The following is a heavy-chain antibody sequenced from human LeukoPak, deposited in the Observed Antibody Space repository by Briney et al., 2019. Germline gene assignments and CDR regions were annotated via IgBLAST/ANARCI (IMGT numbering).Heavy chain of an antibody. CDR3: ARDLDCSGGSCYWFDP. CDR1: GGSISSYY. Sequence: SETLSLTCTVSGGSISSYYWSWIRQPAGKGLEWIGRIYTSGSTNYNPSLKSRVTMPVDTSKNQFSLKLSSVTAADTAVYYCARDLDCSGGSCYWFDPWGQGTLVTVSS. V-gene: IGHV4-4*07. D-gene: IGHD2-15*01. CDR2: IYTSGST. J-gene: IGHJ5*02.